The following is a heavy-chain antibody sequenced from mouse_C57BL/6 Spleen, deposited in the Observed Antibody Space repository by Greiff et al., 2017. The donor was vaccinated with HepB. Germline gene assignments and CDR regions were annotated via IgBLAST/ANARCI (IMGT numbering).Heavy chain of an antibody. V-gene: IGHV3-6*01. D-gene: IGHD2-1*01. Sequence: EVKLMESGPGLVKPSQSLSLTCSVTGYSITSGYYWNWIRQFPGNKLEWMGYISYDGSNNYNPSLKNRISITRDTSKNQFFLKLNSVTTEDTATYYCARGENYGNYFDYWGQGTTLTVSS. CDR2: ISYDGSN. J-gene: IGHJ2*01. CDR3: ARGENYGNYFDY. CDR1: GYSITSGYY.